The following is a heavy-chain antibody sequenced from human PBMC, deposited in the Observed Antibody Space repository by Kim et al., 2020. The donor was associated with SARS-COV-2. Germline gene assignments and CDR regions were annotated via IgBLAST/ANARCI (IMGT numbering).Heavy chain of an antibody. CDR1: GGLLSSYY. Sequence: SETLSLTCTVSGGLLSSYYWSWIRQPPGKGLEWIGYIYYSGSTNYNPSLKSRVTISVDTSKNHFSLKLSPVTAADTAVYYCARHRARMDISSSWYRGYWFDPWGQGTLVTVSS. D-gene: IGHD6-13*01. V-gene: IGHV4-59*08. CDR3: ARHRARMDISSSWYRGYWFDP. CDR2: IYYSGST. J-gene: IGHJ5*02.